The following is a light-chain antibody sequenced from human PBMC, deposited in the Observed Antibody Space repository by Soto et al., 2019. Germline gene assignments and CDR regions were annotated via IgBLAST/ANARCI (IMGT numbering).Light chain of an antibody. CDR2: DAS. J-gene: IGKJ4*01. CDR3: QQRSNWPPT. CDR1: QSVSSY. Sequence: EIVLTQSPATLSLSPGERATLSCRASQSVSSYLAWYQQKPGQAPRLLIYDASNRATGIPARFSGSGSGTDFTLTNSSLEPDDFAVYYCQQRSNWPPTFGGGTKAEIK. V-gene: IGKV3-11*01.